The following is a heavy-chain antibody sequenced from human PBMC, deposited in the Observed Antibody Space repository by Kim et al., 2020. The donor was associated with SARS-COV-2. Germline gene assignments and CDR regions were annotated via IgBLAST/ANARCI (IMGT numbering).Heavy chain of an antibody. CDR1: GGSISSSNHY. Sequence: SETLSLTCTVSGGSISSSNHYWGWIRQPPGKGLEWIGSLYYSGTTYYNPSLKSRVTISVDTSKNQFSLKLSSVTAADTAVYYCARDGNVDSSGWYNWFDPWAREPWSPSPQ. D-gene: IGHD6-19*01. J-gene: IGHJ5*02. CDR3: ARDGNVDSSGWYNWFDP. CDR2: LYYSGTT. V-gene: IGHV4-39*07.